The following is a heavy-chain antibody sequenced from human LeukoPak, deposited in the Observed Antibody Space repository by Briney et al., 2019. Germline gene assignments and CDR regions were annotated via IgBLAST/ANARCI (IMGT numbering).Heavy chain of an antibody. CDR1: GGSFSGYY. V-gene: IGHV4-34*01. CDR3: AGDPAYYYDSSGYNRLDY. D-gene: IGHD3-22*01. CDR2: INHSGST. Sequence: PSETLSLTCAVYGGSFSGYYWSWIRQPPGKGLEWIGEINHSGSTNYNPSLKSRVTISVDTSKNQFSLKLSSVTAADTAVYYCAGDPAYYYDSSGYNRLDYWGQGTLVTVSS. J-gene: IGHJ4*02.